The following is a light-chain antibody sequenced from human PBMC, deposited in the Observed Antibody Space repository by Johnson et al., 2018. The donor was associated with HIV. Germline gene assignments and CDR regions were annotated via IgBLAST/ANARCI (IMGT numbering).Light chain of an antibody. CDR2: DNN. V-gene: IGLV1-51*01. CDR1: SSNIGNNY. CDR3: GTWDSRLSACYV. Sequence: QSVLTQPPSVSAAPGQKVTISCSGSSSNIGNNYVSWYQQLPGTAPKLLIYDNNKRPSGIPDRFSGSKSGTSATLGITGLQTGDEADYYCGTWDSRLSACYVFGTGTKVTVL. J-gene: IGLJ1*01.